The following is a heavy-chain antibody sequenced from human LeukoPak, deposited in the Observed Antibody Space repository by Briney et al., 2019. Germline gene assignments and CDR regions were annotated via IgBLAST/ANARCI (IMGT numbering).Heavy chain of an antibody. CDR3: ARSTGDCSGGTCYSDFDC. Sequence: SLRLSCAASGFSFSYYAMHWVRQAPGKGLEWVAVISNNGTNKNYADSVKGRFTISRDSSKNTLYLQMNSLRAEDTAVYYCARSTGDCSGGTCYSDFDCWGQGSLVTVSS. J-gene: IGHJ4*02. D-gene: IGHD2-15*01. CDR1: GFSFSYYA. V-gene: IGHV3-30*01. CDR2: ISNNGTNK.